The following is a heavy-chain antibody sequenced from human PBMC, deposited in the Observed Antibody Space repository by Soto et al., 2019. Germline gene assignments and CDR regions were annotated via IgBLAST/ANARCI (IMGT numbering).Heavy chain of an antibody. CDR3: ARWGIAATHWFDP. CDR1: GGSISSGGDS. D-gene: IGHD6-13*01. V-gene: IGHV4-30-2*01. J-gene: IGHJ5*02. CDR2: IYHSGST. Sequence: SETLSLTCAVSGGSISSGGDSWSWIRQPPGKGLEWIGYIYHSGSTYYNPSLKSRVTISVDRSKNQFSLKLSSVTAADTAVYYCARWGIAATHWFDPWGQGTLVTVSS.